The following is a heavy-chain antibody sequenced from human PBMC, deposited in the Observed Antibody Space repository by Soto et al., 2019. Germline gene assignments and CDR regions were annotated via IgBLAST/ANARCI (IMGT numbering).Heavy chain of an antibody. CDR1: GGTFSSYT. CDR3: ARAPSRINPPHY. Sequence: QVQLVQSGAEVKKPGSSVKVSCKASGGTFSSYTISWVRQAPGQGLEWMGRIIPILGIVNYVQKFQGRVTITADKSTSTAYMELSSLRSEDTAVYYCARAPSRINPPHYWGQRTLVTVSS. D-gene: IGHD3-10*01. CDR2: IIPILGIV. V-gene: IGHV1-69*02. J-gene: IGHJ4*02.